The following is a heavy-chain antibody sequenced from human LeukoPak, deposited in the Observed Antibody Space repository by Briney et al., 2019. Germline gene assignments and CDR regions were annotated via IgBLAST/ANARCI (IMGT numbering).Heavy chain of an antibody. J-gene: IGHJ3*02. CDR1: GGSFSGYY. CDR2: INHSGST. V-gene: IGHV4-34*01. Sequence: SETLSLTCAVYGGSFSGYYWSWIRQPPGKGLEWIGEINHSGSTNYNPSLKSRVTISVDTSKNQISLKLSSVTAADTAVYYCAGLALRYFDWLPPRRAFDIWGQGTMVTVSS. CDR3: AGLALRYFDWLPPRRAFDI. D-gene: IGHD3-9*01.